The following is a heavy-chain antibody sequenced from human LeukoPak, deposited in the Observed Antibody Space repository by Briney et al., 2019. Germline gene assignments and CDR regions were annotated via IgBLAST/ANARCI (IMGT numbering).Heavy chain of an antibody. J-gene: IGHJ4*02. V-gene: IGHV3-30*18. CDR2: ISYDGSNK. CDR3: AKDLLIVGATAPFDY. Sequence: GGSLRLSCAASGFTFSNYGMHWVRQAPGKGLEWVAVISYDGSNKYYADSVKGRFTISRDNSKNTLYLQMNSLRAEDTAVYYCAKDLLIVGATAPFDYWGQGTLVTVSS. CDR1: GFTFSNYG. D-gene: IGHD1-26*01.